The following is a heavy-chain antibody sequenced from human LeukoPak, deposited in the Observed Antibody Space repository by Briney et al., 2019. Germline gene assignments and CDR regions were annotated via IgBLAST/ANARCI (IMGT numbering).Heavy chain of an antibody. D-gene: IGHD3-22*01. CDR3: ARHSSGYYIDAFDI. CDR1: GYTFTSYG. CDR2: ISAYNGNT. J-gene: IGHJ3*02. V-gene: IGHV1-18*01. Sequence: ASVKVSCKASGYTFTSYGISWVRQAPGQGLEWMGWISAYNGNTNYARKLQGRVTMTTDTSTSTAYMELRSLRSDDTAVYYCARHSSGYYIDAFDIWGQGTMVTVSS.